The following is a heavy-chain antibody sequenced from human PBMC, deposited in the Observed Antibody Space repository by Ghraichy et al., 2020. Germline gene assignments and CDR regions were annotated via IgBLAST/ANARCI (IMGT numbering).Heavy chain of an antibody. Sequence: GGSLRLSCAASGFTFSSYSMNWVRQAPGKGLEWVSSISSSSSYIYYADSVKGRFTISRDNAKNSLYLQMNSLRAEDTAVYYCARDHDYVLDYGMDVWGQGTTVTVSS. CDR2: ISSSSSYI. CDR3: ARDHDYVLDYGMDV. V-gene: IGHV3-21*01. J-gene: IGHJ6*02. CDR1: GFTFSSYS. D-gene: IGHD3-16*01.